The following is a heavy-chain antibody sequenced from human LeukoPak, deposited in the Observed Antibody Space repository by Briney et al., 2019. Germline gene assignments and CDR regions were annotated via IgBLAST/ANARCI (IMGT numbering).Heavy chain of an antibody. D-gene: IGHD3-10*01. CDR3: ARGLTMVRDDIFDY. V-gene: IGHV1-18*01. J-gene: IGHJ4*02. Sequence: GASVKASCKASGYTFTSYGISWVRQAPGQGLEWMGWISAYNGNTNHAQKPQGRVTMTTDTSTSTAYMELRSLRSDDTAVYYCARGLTMVRDDIFDYWGQGTLVTVSS. CDR1: GYTFTSYG. CDR2: ISAYNGNT.